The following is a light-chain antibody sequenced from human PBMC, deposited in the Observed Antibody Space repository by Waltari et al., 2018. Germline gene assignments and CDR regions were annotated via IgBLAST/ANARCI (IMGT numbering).Light chain of an antibody. CDR3: QQYNDWPLT. CDR2: RAS. V-gene: IGKV3-15*01. CDR1: QSVSNN. Sequence: VMTQSPATLYVSPGERATLSCRASQSVSNNLAWYQQKPGQAPRLLIYRASTSATATPSRCSGSGSGAEFTLTITSLQSEDFAVYYCQQYNDWPLTFGQGTKVEIK. J-gene: IGKJ1*01.